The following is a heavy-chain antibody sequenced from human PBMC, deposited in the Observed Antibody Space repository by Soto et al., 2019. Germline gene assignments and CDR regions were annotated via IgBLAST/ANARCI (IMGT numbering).Heavy chain of an antibody. D-gene: IGHD4-17*01. V-gene: IGHV4-59*01. J-gene: IGHJ4*02. CDR3: ARAKTSGYGDVYYFDY. CDR1: GGSISSYY. Sequence: SETLSLTCTVSGGSISSYYWSWIRQPPGKGLEWIGYIFYSGSTNYNPSIKSRVTISADTSKNQLSLKLSSVTAADTAVYYCARAKTSGYGDVYYFDYWGQGTLVT. CDR2: IFYSGST.